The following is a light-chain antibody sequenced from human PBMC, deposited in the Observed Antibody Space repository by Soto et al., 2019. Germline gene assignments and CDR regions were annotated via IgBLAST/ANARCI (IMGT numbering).Light chain of an antibody. Sequence: EIVLTQSPGTLSLSPGERATLSCRASQSDSSSYLAWYQQKPGQAPRLLIYGASSRATGIPDRFSGSGSGTDFTLTISRLEPEDFAVYYCQQYGSSHWTFGQGTKVEIK. CDR1: QSDSSSY. V-gene: IGKV3-20*01. J-gene: IGKJ1*01. CDR3: QQYGSSHWT. CDR2: GAS.